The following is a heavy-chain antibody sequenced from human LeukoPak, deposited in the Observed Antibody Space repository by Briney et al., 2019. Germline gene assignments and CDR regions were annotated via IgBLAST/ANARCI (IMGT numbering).Heavy chain of an antibody. CDR1: GYSFTNYW. D-gene: IGHD6-13*01. V-gene: IGHV5-51*01. Sequence: GESLKISRKTSGYSFTNYWIGWVRQMPGKGLEWMGIIYPGDSDTRYSPSFQGQVTISADESISTAYLQWSSLKASDTAMYYCARRGIAAAADVWGKGTTVTVSS. CDR2: IYPGDSDT. CDR3: ARRGIAAAADV. J-gene: IGHJ6*04.